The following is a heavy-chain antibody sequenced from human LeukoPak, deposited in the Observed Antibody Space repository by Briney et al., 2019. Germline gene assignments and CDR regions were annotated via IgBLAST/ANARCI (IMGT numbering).Heavy chain of an antibody. D-gene: IGHD4-23*01. J-gene: IGHJ4*02. Sequence: GGSLRLSCVASGFTFSNAWMNWVRQAPGKGLVWVSRIASDGSSTTYADSVKGRFSISRDNAKNTLYLQMNSLRVEDTAVYYCARGRPHGNDYWGQGTLVTVSS. CDR3: ARGRPHGNDY. CDR2: IASDGSST. V-gene: IGHV3-74*01. CDR1: GFTFSNAW.